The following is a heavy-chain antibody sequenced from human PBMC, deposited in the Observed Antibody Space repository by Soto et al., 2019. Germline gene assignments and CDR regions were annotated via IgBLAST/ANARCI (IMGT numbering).Heavy chain of an antibody. Sequence: HPGGSLRLSCAASGFTFSSYAMSWVRQAPGKGLEWVSAISGSGGSTYYADSVKGRFTISRDNSKNTLYLQMNSLRAEDTAVYYCAKSGTSRVGPADYWGQGTLVTVSS. V-gene: IGHV3-23*01. CDR3: AKSGTSRVGPADY. D-gene: IGHD1-7*01. J-gene: IGHJ4*02. CDR2: ISGSGGST. CDR1: GFTFSSYA.